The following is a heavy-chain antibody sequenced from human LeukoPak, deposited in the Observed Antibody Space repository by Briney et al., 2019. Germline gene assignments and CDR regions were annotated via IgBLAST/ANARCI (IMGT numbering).Heavy chain of an antibody. Sequence: GASVTVSCKASGGTFSSYAISWVRQAPGQGLEWMGGIIPIFGTANYAQKFQGRVTITADESTSTAYMELSSLRSEDTAVYYCARDVGYDSSGYYFIWGQGTLVTVSS. CDR2: IIPIFGTA. J-gene: IGHJ4*02. CDR3: ARDVGYDSSGYYFI. D-gene: IGHD3-22*01. CDR1: GGTFSSYA. V-gene: IGHV1-69*13.